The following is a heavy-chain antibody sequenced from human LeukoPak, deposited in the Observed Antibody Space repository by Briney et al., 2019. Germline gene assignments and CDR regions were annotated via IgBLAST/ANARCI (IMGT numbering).Heavy chain of an antibody. CDR1: GFTFSSYS. D-gene: IGHD2-2*01. J-gene: IGHJ4*02. V-gene: IGHV3-21*01. Sequence: PGGSLRLSCAASGFTFSSYSMNWVRQAPGKGLEWVSSISSSSSYIYYADSVKGRFTISRDNAKNSLYLQMNSLRAEDTAVYYCAREWSTCCCFDYWGQGTLVTVSS. CDR2: ISSSSSYI. CDR3: AREWSTCCCFDY.